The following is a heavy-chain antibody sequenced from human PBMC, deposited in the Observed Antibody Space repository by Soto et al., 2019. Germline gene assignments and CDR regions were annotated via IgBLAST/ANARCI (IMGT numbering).Heavy chain of an antibody. V-gene: IGHV3-23*01. CDR1: GFTFSSYA. D-gene: IGHD3-3*01. Sequence: PGGSLRLSCAASGFTFSSYAMSWVRQAPGKGLEWVSAISGSGGSTYYADSVKGRFTISRDNSKNTLYLQMNSLRAEDTAVYYCAKGLRFLEWLSSYRYFDYWGQGTLVTVSS. J-gene: IGHJ4*02. CDR2: ISGSGGST. CDR3: AKGLRFLEWLSSYRYFDY.